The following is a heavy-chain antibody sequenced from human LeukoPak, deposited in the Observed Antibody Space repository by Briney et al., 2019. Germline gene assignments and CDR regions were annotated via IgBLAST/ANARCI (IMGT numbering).Heavy chain of an antibody. J-gene: IGHJ6*03. CDR3: ASSPTTVTPNSDYYYYMDV. V-gene: IGHV1-2*02. CDR1: GYTFTGYY. CDR2: INPNSGGT. D-gene: IGHD4-17*01. Sequence: ASVKVSCKASGYTFTGYYMHWVRQAPGQGLEWMGWINPNSGGTNYAQKFQGRVTMTRDTSISTAYMELSGLISDDTAVYYCASSPTTVTPNSDYYYYMDVWGKGTTVTVSS.